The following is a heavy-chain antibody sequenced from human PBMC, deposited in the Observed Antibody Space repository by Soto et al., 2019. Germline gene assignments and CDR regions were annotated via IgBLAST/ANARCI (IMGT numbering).Heavy chain of an antibody. Sequence: ASVKVSCKASGYTFTSYAMHWVRQAPGQRLEWMGWINAGNGNTKYSQKFQGRVTITRDTSASTAYMELSSLRSEDTAVYYCARDCSGGSCYRSLADYHDVIDFWSQGSSVTVS. CDR1: GYTFTSYA. V-gene: IGHV1-3*01. D-gene: IGHD2-15*01. CDR2: INAGNGNT. J-gene: IGHJ6*02. CDR3: ARDCSGGSCYRSLADYHDVIDF.